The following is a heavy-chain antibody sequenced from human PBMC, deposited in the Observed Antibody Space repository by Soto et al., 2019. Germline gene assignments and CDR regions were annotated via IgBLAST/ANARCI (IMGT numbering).Heavy chain of an antibody. D-gene: IGHD1-26*01. J-gene: IGHJ4*02. CDR3: AKRPRALLTFDY. V-gene: IGHV5-51*01. CDR1: GYSFTTSW. CDR2: IYPGDSDT. Sequence: GESLKISCKGSGYSFTTSWIGWVRQMPGKGLEWMGIIYPGDSDTRYSPSFQGQVTISRDNSKNTLYLQMNSLRAEDTAIYYCAKRPRALLTFDYWGQGTLVTVSS.